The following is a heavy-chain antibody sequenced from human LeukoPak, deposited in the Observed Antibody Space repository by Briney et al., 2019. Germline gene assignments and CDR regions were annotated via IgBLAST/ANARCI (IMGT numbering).Heavy chain of an antibody. CDR3: ARGPRNSSGWDYYHYAMDV. J-gene: IGHJ6*02. CDR2: MSYDGANK. Sequence: PGGSLRLSCAASGFKFNTYAMHWVRQAPGTGLEWAAVMSYDGANKFHADSVKGRFTISRDNSRNILFLQMNSLRPEDTAVYYCARGPRNSSGWDYYHYAMDVWGQGTTVTVSS. V-gene: IGHV3-30-3*01. D-gene: IGHD3-22*01. CDR1: GFKFNTYA.